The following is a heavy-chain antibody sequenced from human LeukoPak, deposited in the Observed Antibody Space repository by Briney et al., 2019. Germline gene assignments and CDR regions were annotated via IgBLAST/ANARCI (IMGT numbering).Heavy chain of an antibody. CDR2: IYPGDSDT. Sequence: GESLKISCKSSGYSFTNDWIAWVRQMPGQGLEWMGIIYPGDSDTRYSPSFQGQVTISADKSISTAYLQWSSLKASDTAMYYCARNPFPASYGDGDYWGQGTLVTVSS. CDR1: GYSFTNDW. V-gene: IGHV5-51*01. CDR3: ARNPFPASYGDGDY. J-gene: IGHJ4*02. D-gene: IGHD4-17*01.